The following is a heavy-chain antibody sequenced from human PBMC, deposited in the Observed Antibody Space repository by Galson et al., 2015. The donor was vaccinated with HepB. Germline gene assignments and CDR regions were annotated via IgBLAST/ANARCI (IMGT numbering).Heavy chain of an antibody. CDR3: AKGGLQLRYYFDF. CDR2: VSGSGGST. D-gene: IGHD1-7*01. J-gene: IGHJ4*02. CDR1: GFTFSDYA. Sequence: ALRLSCAASGFTFSDYAMNWVRQAPGKGLEWVSSVSGSGGSTFYADSVKGRFTFSRDNSKKTLYLQMNSLRAEDTAVYYCAKGGLQLRYYFDFWSQGTLVTVSS. V-gene: IGHV3-23*01.